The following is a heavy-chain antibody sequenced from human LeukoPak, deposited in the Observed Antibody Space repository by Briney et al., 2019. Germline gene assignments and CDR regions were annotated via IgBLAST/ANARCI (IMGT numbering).Heavy chain of an antibody. J-gene: IGHJ3*02. CDR2: ISRNRDTT. CDR1: GFTFSTFP. Sequence: GGSLRLSCSASGFTFSTFPMHWVRQAPGKGLEYFSAISRNRDTTYYADSVKGRFTISRDNSKNTLYLQMSSLRPEDTAVYYCVKALTDDAFDIWGQGTMVTVSS. CDR3: VKALTDDAFDI. V-gene: IGHV3-64D*06.